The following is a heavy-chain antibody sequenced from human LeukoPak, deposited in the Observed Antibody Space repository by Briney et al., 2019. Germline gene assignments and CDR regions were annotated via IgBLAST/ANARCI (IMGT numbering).Heavy chain of an antibody. J-gene: IGHJ4*01. CDR3: ARNLDTSMNNDY. V-gene: IGHV3-7*05. Sequence: GGSLRLSCAASGFTFRSYWMSWVRQAPGKGLEWVANINQDGSEKYYVDSVKGRFTISRDNTKNSLYLQMKSLRGEDTAVYYCARNLDTSMNNDYWGQGTLVTVSS. D-gene: IGHD5-18*01. CDR1: GFTFRSYW. CDR2: INQDGSEK.